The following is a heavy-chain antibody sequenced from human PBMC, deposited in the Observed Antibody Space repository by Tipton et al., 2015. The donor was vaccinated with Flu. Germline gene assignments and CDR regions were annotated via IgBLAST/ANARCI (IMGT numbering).Heavy chain of an antibody. D-gene: IGHD3-10*02. Sequence: TLSLTCAVSGYSISSGYYWGWIRQPPGKGLEWIGCVYHGGTTYYNPSLKSRVAISLDTFKNQFSLRLSSVTAADTAVYYCARHTGDSVRGVIDYWGQGTLVTVSS. J-gene: IGHJ4*02. CDR1: GYSISSGYY. CDR3: ARHTGDSVRGVIDY. CDR2: VYHGGTT. V-gene: IGHV4-38-2*01.